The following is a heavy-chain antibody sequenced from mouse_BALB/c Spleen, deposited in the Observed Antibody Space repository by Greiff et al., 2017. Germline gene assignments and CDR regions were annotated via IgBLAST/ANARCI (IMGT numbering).Heavy chain of an antibody. CDR1: GFTFSDYY. Sequence: EVMLVESGGGLVKPGGSLKLSCAASGFTFSDYYMYWVRQTPEKRLEWVATISDGGSYTYYPDSVKGRFTISRDNAKNNLYLQMSSLKSEDTAMYYCARDYRYDEGFFAYWGQGTLVTVSA. J-gene: IGHJ3*01. CDR3: ARDYRYDEGFFAY. V-gene: IGHV5-4*02. D-gene: IGHD2-14*01. CDR2: ISDGGSYT.